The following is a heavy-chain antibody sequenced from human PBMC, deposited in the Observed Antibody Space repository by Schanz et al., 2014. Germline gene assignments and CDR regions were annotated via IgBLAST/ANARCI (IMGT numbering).Heavy chain of an antibody. V-gene: IGHV3-30*02. Sequence: VQLVESGGGLVQPGGSLRLSCAASGFAFRDYYMSWIRQAPGKGLEWVAAMSYDGSIKYYGDSVKGRFTISRDNSKNTLYLHMNTLRSEDTAVYYCAKDSTHIDIVLVPTAIDYWGQGTLVTVSS. CDR2: MSYDGSIK. CDR3: AKDSTHIDIVLVPTAIDY. D-gene: IGHD2-2*01. CDR1: GFAFRDYY. J-gene: IGHJ4*02.